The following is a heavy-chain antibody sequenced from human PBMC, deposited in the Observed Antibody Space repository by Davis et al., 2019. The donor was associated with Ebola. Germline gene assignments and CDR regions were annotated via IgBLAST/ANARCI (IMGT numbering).Heavy chain of an antibody. D-gene: IGHD4-17*01. CDR1: GGSISSYY. J-gene: IGHJ3*02. V-gene: IGHV4-59*08. CDR2: IYYSGST. Sequence: SETLSLTCTVSGGSISSYYWSWIRQPPGKGLEWIGYIYYSGSTNYNPSLKSRVTISVDTSKNQFSLKLSSVTAADTAVYYCARQWEGTVTTDDAFDIWGQGTMVTVSS. CDR3: ARQWEGTVTTDDAFDI.